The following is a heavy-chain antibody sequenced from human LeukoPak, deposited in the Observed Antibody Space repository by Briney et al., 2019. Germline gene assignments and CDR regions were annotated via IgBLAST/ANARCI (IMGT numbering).Heavy chain of an antibody. Sequence: GASLKISCKGSGSRFTSYWIGWVRQMPGKGLEWMGIIYPGDSDTRYSPSFQGQVTISADKSISTAYLQWSSLKVSDTAMYYCASGEQWLVAFDYWGQGTLVTVSS. D-gene: IGHD6-19*01. J-gene: IGHJ4*02. CDR1: GSRFTSYW. CDR2: IYPGDSDT. CDR3: ASGEQWLVAFDY. V-gene: IGHV5-51*01.